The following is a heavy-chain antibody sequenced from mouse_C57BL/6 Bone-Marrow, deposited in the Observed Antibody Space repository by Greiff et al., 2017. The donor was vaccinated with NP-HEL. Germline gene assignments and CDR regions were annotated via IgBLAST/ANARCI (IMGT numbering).Heavy chain of an antibody. Sequence: EVKVVESGGGLVKPGGSLKLSCAASGFTFSDYGMHWVRQAPEKGLEWVAYISSGSSTIYYADTVKGRFTISRDNAKNTLFLQMTSLRSEDTAMYYCATINWAYWGQGTLVTVSA. V-gene: IGHV5-17*01. CDR1: GFTFSDYG. CDR2: ISSGSSTI. CDR3: ATINWAY. D-gene: IGHD4-1*01. J-gene: IGHJ3*01.